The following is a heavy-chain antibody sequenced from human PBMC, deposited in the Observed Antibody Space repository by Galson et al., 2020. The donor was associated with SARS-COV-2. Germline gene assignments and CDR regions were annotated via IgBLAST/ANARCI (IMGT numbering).Heavy chain of an antibody. D-gene: IGHD3-22*01. Sequence: GESLKISCKASGYTFTDYNIHWVRQAPGQGFQWMGWINTKTGDTTYTQFFQGRVTMARDTSISTAFMELTGLGSDDTAVYFCARAEYYFDNSGYYCYYFDSWGQGTLVTVSS. CDR2: INTKTGDT. CDR1: GYTFTDYN. V-gene: IGHV1-2*02. CDR3: ARAEYYFDNSGYYCYYFDS. J-gene: IGHJ4*02.